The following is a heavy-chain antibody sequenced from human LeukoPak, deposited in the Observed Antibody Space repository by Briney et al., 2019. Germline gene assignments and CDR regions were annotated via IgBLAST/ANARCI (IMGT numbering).Heavy chain of an antibody. Sequence: PEASVKVSCKASGYTFTSYAMNWARQAPGQGLEWMGWINTNTGNPTYAQGFTGRFVFSLDTSVSTAYLQISSLKAEDTAVYYCARDQHYYDSSGFRYWGQGTLVTVSS. CDR1: GYTFTSYA. CDR2: INTNTGNP. CDR3: ARDQHYYDSSGFRY. J-gene: IGHJ4*02. D-gene: IGHD3-22*01. V-gene: IGHV7-4-1*02.